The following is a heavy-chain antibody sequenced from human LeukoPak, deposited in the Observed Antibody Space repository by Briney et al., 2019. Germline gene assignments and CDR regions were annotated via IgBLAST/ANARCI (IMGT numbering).Heavy chain of an antibody. D-gene: IGHD3-10*01. Sequence: GGSLRLSCAASGFTFSSFWMSWVRQAPGKGLEWVANIKPEGSEKYYVDSVKGRFTISRDNAKNSLYLQMNSLRAEDTAVYYCARGGGLLWFGDPIDYWGQGTLVTVSS. CDR1: GFTFSSFW. V-gene: IGHV3-7*03. CDR2: IKPEGSEK. J-gene: IGHJ4*02. CDR3: ARGGGLLWFGDPIDY.